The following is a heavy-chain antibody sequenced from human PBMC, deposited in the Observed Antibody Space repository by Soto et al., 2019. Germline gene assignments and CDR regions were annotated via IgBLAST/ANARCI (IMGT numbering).Heavy chain of an antibody. CDR2: ISSSSSHT. Sequence: EVQVVESGGGLVMPGGSLRLSCAASGFTFSSCSMNWVRQAPGKGLEWVSAISSSSSHTYYADSVKGRFTISRDNAKNSLYLQVNSLRDEDTAVYYCARDRAGSYPPGDGMDVWGQGTTVTVSS. CDR1: GFTFSSCS. V-gene: IGHV3-21*04. D-gene: IGHD3-10*01. CDR3: ARDRAGSYPPGDGMDV. J-gene: IGHJ6*02.